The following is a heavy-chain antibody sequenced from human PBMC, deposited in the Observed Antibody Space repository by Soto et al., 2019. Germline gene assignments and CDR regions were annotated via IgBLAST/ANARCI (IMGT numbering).Heavy chain of an antibody. V-gene: IGHV1-18*01. CDR2: IRGDNGHT. J-gene: IGHJ5*02. D-gene: IGHD2-15*01. CDR1: GYTFTTHG. Sequence: QVQLVQSGAEVKKPGASVKVSCKASGYTFTTHGISWVRQVPGQGLEWMGWIRGDNGHTNYAQSLQGRVTMNTDTSKNTAYMELRSLRSDDTAVYYCARDLGYCRSGTCYREWFDPWGQGTLVTVSS. CDR3: ARDLGYCRSGTCYREWFDP.